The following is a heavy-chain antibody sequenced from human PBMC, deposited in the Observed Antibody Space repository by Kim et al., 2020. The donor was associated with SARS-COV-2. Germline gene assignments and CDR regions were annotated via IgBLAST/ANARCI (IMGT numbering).Heavy chain of an antibody. CDR1: GGSISSYY. CDR2: IYISGST. CDR3: ARADTGYSSGWSHDAFDN. Sequence: SETLSLTCTVSGGSISSYYWSWIRQPAGKGLEWIGRIYISGSTNYNSSLKSRVTISVDTSKNQFSLKLSSVTAAATAVYYCARADTGYSSGWSHDAFDNWGQGTMVTVSS. D-gene: IGHD6-19*01. V-gene: IGHV4-4*07. J-gene: IGHJ3*02.